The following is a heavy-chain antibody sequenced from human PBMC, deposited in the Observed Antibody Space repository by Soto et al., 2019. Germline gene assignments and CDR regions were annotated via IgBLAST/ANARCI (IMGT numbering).Heavy chain of an antibody. J-gene: IGHJ5*02. Sequence: SDTLSLTSTVSVDSIISSDFDWGWVRQPPGKGLEWIGSIFYLGASYYHPSLKSRVTMSVDTSKNQFSLRLGSVTAADTALYFCARHSLALRKNNWFDPWGQGIMVTVSS. CDR3: ARHSLALRKNNWFDP. CDR2: IFYLGAS. CDR1: VDSIISSDFD. D-gene: IGHD3-3*02. V-gene: IGHV4-39*01.